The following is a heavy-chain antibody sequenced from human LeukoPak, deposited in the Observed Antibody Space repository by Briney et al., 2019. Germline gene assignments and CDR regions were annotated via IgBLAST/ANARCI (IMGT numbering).Heavy chain of an antibody. J-gene: IGHJ5*02. V-gene: IGHV3-30-3*01. CDR1: GFTFSSYA. CDR3: ARAPYYDLLTAPDP. CDR2: ISYDGSNK. Sequence: GRSLRLSCAASGFTFSSYAMHWVRQAPGKGLEWVAVISYDGSNKYYADSVKGRFTISRDNSKNTLYLQMNSLRAEDTAVYYCARAPYYDLLTAPDPWGQGTLVTVSS. D-gene: IGHD3-9*01.